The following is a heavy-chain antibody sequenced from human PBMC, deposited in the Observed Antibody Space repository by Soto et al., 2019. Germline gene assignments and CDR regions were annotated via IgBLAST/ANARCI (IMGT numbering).Heavy chain of an antibody. Sequence: VQLLESGGGLAQPGGFLRLSCAASGFAFSSHPMSWVRQAPVKGLECVSGISDGGDLTYNAESVKGRFTISRDNSKDTVYLQMNSLRAEDTAVYYCARRVIGSSRAFDIWCQGTMVTVSS. CDR3: ARRVIGSSRAFDI. CDR2: ISDGGDLT. J-gene: IGHJ3*02. CDR1: GFAFSSHP. V-gene: IGHV3-23*01. D-gene: IGHD3-10*01.